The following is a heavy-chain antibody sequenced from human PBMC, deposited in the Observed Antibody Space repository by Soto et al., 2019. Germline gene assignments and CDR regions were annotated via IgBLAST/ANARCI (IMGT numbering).Heavy chain of an antibody. V-gene: IGHV4-34*01. J-gene: IGHJ4*02. CDR1: SGSFSGYY. CDR2: ISQSGNT. D-gene: IGHD6-6*01. CDR3: ARAPKVSGSSQTRPDF. Sequence: QVQLHQWGAGLLKPSETLSLACSIYSGSFSGYYWSWIRQPPGKGLEWIGEISQSGNTNYSPSLKRRGSISIETSKKLFSLNLTAVSATDTAVYYCARAPKVSGSSQTRPDFWGEGTLVTVSS.